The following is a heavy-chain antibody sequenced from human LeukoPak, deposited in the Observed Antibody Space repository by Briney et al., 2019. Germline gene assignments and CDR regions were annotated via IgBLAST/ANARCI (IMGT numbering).Heavy chain of an antibody. J-gene: IGHJ4*02. Sequence: GGSLRLTCVASGFTFSSYEMNWVRQAPGKGLEWVSYISSSGSTIYYADSVKGRFTISRDNAKNTLYLQLNSLRVDDTAVYYCARAYSYGYLTWGQGTLVTVSS. CDR2: ISSSGSTI. D-gene: IGHD3-10*01. CDR3: ARAYSYGYLT. CDR1: GFTFSSYE. V-gene: IGHV3-48*03.